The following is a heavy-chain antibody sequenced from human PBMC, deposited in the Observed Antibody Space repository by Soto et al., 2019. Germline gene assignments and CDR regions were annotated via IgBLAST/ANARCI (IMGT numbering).Heavy chain of an antibody. Sequence: QWQLVQSGAQVKKPGSSLKVSCKASGGIFNKFAIIWIRQAPGQGLEWMGTITAVFGTTTYAPKFQGRVSVTSDKSTPTGYLDLSSLRSEDMEVYDGARGHYYYECTFEHWGQGTLVTVSP. CDR2: ITAVFGTT. CDR3: ARGHYYYECTFEH. D-gene: IGHD3-22*01. V-gene: IGHV1-69*06. CDR1: GGIFNKFA. J-gene: IGHJ4*02.